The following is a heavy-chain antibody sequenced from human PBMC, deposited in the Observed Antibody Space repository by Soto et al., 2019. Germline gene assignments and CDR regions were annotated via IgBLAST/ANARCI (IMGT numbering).Heavy chain of an antibody. Sequence: ASVKVSCKASGYTFTSYDINWVRQATGQGLEWMGWMNPNSGNTGYAQKFQGRVTMTRNTSISTAYMGLSSLRSEDTAVYYCAKLLVVVVPAADFDYWGQGTLVTVSS. D-gene: IGHD2-2*01. V-gene: IGHV1-8*01. CDR1: GYTFTSYD. J-gene: IGHJ4*02. CDR2: MNPNSGNT. CDR3: AKLLVVVVPAADFDY.